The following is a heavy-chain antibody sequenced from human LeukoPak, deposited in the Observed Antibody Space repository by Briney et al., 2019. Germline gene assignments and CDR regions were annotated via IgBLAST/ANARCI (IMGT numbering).Heavy chain of an antibody. CDR3: ARHGRMSIAAAVPRLNWYFDL. V-gene: IGHV4-59*08. CDR2: IYYSGST. D-gene: IGHD6-13*01. J-gene: IGHJ2*01. CDR1: GGSISSYY. Sequence: KTSGTLSLTCAVSGGSISSYYWSWIRQPPGKGLEWIGYIYYSGSTNYNPSLKSRVTISVDTSKNQFSLKLSSVTAADTAVYYCARHGRMSIAAAVPRLNWYFDLWGRGTLVTVSS.